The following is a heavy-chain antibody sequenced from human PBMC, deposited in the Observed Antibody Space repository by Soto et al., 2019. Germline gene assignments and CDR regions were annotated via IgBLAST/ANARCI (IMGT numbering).Heavy chain of an antibody. Sequence: GGSLRLSCAASGFTFSSYGMHWVRQAPGKELEWVAVISYDGSNKYYADSVKGRFTISRDNSKNTLYLQMNSLRAEDTAVYYCAKDPFDPGEGDGYNLYYWGQGTLVTVSS. CDR3: AKDPFDPGEGDGYNLYY. V-gene: IGHV3-30*18. CDR2: ISYDGSNK. J-gene: IGHJ4*02. D-gene: IGHD5-12*01. CDR1: GFTFSSYG.